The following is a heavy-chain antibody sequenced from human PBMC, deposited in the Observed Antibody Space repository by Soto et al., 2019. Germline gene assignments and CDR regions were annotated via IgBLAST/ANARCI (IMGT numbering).Heavy chain of an antibody. V-gene: IGHV3-23*01. CDR3: AKGQSTYYDFWSRYYDWFDP. Sequence: GGSLRLSCAASGFTFSNYAMSWVRQAPGKGLEWISTISGSGGSTYYADSVKGRFTISRDNSKNTLYLQMNSMRAEDTAVYYCAKGQSTYYDFWSRYYDWFDPWGQGTLVTVSS. CDR1: GFTFSNYA. D-gene: IGHD3-3*01. J-gene: IGHJ5*02. CDR2: ISGSGGST.